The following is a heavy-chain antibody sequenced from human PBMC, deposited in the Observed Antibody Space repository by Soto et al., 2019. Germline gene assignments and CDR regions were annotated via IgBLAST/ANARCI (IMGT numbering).Heavy chain of an antibody. CDR1: GGSISSGGYY. V-gene: IGHV4-31*03. CDR2: IYYSGST. Sequence: SETLSLTCTVSGGSISSGGYYWSWIRQHPGKGLEWIGYIYYSGSTYYNPSLKSRVTISVDTSKNQFSLKLSSVTAADTAVYYCARGVLEFCISPSCYSAYYGRDVWGQGPTVTVSS. D-gene: IGHD2-2*02. CDR3: ARGVLEFCISPSCYSAYYGRDV. J-gene: IGHJ6*02.